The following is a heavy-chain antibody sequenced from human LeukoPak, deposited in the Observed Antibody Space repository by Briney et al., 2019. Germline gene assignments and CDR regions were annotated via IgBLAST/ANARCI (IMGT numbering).Heavy chain of an antibody. D-gene: IGHD6-6*01. CDR2: IKPDGSEK. J-gene: IGHJ6*02. CDR1: GFTFSSDW. CDR3: ARDQYSSSSVPHYYYYYGMDV. Sequence: PGGSLRLSCAASGFTFSSDWMTWVRQAPGKGLEWVATIKPDGSEKYYVDSLKGRFTISRDNARNSLYLQMNSLRVEDTAVYYCARDQYSSSSVPHYYYYYGMDVWGQGTTVTVSS. V-gene: IGHV3-7*01.